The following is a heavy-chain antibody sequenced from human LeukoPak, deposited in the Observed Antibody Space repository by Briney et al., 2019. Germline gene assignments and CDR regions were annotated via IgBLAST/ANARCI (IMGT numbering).Heavy chain of an antibody. D-gene: IGHD1-26*01. V-gene: IGHV1-2*04. J-gene: IGHJ4*02. CDR1: GGTFSSYA. CDR2: INPNSGGT. CDR3: AREGGDSGSSDYDY. Sequence: ASVKVSCKASGGTFSSYAISWVRQAPGQGLEWMGWINPNSGGTNYAQKFQGWVTMTRDTSISTAYMELSRLRSDDTAVYYCAREGGDSGSSDYDYWGQGTLVTVSS.